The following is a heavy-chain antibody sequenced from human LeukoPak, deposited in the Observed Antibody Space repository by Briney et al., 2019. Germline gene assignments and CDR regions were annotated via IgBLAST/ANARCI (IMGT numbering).Heavy chain of an antibody. D-gene: IGHD5-12*01. CDR3: ASLYSGYDSYYYYGMDV. Sequence: SETLSLTCTVSGGSISSYYWSWIRQPPGKGLEWIGYIYYSGSTNYNPSLKSRVTISVDTSKNQFSLKLSSVTAADTAVYYCASLYSGYDSYYYYGMDVWGQGTTVTVSS. CDR2: IYYSGST. CDR1: GGSISSYY. V-gene: IGHV4-59*01. J-gene: IGHJ6*02.